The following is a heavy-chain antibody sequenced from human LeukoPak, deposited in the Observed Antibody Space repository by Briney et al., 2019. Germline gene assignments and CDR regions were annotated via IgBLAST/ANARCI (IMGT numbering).Heavy chain of an antibody. CDR2: IYYSGST. D-gene: IGHD6-19*01. Sequence: PSETLSLTCTVSGGSISSSSYYWGWIRQPPGKGLEWTGSIYYSGSTYYNPSLKSRVTISVDTSKNQFSLKLSSVTAADTAVYYCARKIAVAGYYYYYMDVWGKGTTVTISS. CDR1: GGSISSSSYY. J-gene: IGHJ6*03. V-gene: IGHV4-39*01. CDR3: ARKIAVAGYYYYYMDV.